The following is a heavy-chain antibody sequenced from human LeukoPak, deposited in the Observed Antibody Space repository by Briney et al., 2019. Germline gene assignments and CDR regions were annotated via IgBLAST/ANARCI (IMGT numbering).Heavy chain of an antibody. CDR3: ARFTRSSGIDY. D-gene: IGHD6-19*01. Sequence: SETLSLICTVSGGSISSTGYYWSWIRQPAGKGLEWIGRIYTTGSTNYNPSLKSRVTMSVDTSKNQFSLKLTSVTAADTAVYYCARFTRSSGIDYWGQGTLVTVSS. J-gene: IGHJ4*02. CDR2: IYTTGST. V-gene: IGHV4-61*02. CDR1: GGSISSTGYY.